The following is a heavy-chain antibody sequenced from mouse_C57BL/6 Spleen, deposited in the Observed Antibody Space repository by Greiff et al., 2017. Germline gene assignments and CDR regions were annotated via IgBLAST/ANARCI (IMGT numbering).Heavy chain of an antibody. J-gene: IGHJ2*01. CDR2: IRNKANGYTT. D-gene: IGHD4-1*01. CDR3: ARYGTGTNYLDY. CDR1: GFTFTDYY. V-gene: IGHV7-3*01. Sequence: DVQLVESGGGLVQPGGSLSLSCAASGFTFTDYYMSWVRQPPGKALEWLGFIRNKANGYTTEYSASVKGRFTISRDNSQSILYLQMNALRAEDSATYYCARYGTGTNYLDYWGQGTTLTVSS.